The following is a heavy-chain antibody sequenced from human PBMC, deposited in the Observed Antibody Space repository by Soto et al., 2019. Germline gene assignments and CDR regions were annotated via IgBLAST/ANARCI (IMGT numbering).Heavy chain of an antibody. Sequence: PGGSLRLSCAASGFTFSSYGIHWVRQAPGKGLEWVALISYDGSNKYYADSVKGRLTISRDNSKNTLYLQMNSLRAEDTAMYYCAKDDPYYYDSSGYYGPFDYWGQGNLVTVS. J-gene: IGHJ4*02. CDR1: GFTFSSYG. D-gene: IGHD3-22*01. V-gene: IGHV3-30*18. CDR2: ISYDGSNK. CDR3: AKDDPYYYDSSGYYGPFDY.